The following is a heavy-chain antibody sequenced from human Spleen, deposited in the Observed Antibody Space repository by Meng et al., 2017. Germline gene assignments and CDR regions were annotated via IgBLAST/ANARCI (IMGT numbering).Heavy chain of an antibody. CDR1: GFTFNSYA. CDR2: ISYDGSNK. V-gene: IGHV3-30*01. Sequence: GGSLRLSCAASGFTFNSYAMHWVRQAPGKGLEWVAVISYDGSNKYYADSVKGRFTISRDNSKNTLYLQMNSLRAEDTAMYYCARDPYRSGQYYFDYWGLGTLVTVSS. D-gene: IGHD6-19*01. CDR3: ARDPYRSGQYYFDY. J-gene: IGHJ4*02.